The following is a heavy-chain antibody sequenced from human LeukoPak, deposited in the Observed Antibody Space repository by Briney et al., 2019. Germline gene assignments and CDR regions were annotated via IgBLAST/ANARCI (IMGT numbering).Heavy chain of an antibody. CDR3: ARIVVAGNGYNSFDP. D-gene: IGHD6-19*01. CDR2: IYYTGST. V-gene: IGHV4-59*08. J-gene: IGHJ5*02. Sequence: SETLSLTCTVSGGSITSHYWGWIRQPPGKGLEWIGYIYYTGSTIYNPSLKSRVTISVDTSKNQFSLKLRSVTAADTAVYYCARIVVAGNGYNSFDPWGQGTLVTVSS. CDR1: GGSITSHY.